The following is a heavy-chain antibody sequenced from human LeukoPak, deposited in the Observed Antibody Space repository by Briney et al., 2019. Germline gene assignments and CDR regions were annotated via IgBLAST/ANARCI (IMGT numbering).Heavy chain of an antibody. V-gene: IGHV3-23*01. CDR3: AKGLNSEHYPYFDY. D-gene: IGHD1-26*01. CDR2: TSGSGGNT. CDR1: GFTFSSYA. Sequence: HPGESLRLSCAASGFTFSSYAMSWVRQAPGSGLEWVSATSGSGGNTYYADSVKGRFTISRDNSKDTLYLQMNSLRAEDTAVYYCAKGLNSEHYPYFDYWGQGTLVTVSS. J-gene: IGHJ4*02.